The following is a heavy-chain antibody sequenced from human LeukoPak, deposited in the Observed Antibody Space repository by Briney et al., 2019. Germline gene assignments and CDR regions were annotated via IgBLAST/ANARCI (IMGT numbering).Heavy chain of an antibody. D-gene: IGHD3-22*01. J-gene: IGHJ4*02. CDR2: IYSGGST. V-gene: IGHV3-53*01. CDR3: AKDLVGYDNSGYYY. CDR1: GFTDY. Sequence: GGSLRLSCTASGFTDYMTWVRQAPGKGLEWVSVIYSGGSTYYADSVKGRFTISRDNSKSTLYLQMNSLRAEDTAVYYCAKDLVGYDNSGYYYWGQGTLVTVSS.